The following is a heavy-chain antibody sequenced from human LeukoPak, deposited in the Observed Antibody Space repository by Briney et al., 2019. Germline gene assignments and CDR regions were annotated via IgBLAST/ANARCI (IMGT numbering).Heavy chain of an antibody. CDR1: GYSISSGYY. Sequence: SETLSLTCTVSGYSISSGYYWGWIRQPPGKGLEWIGSIYHSGSTYYNPSLKSRVTISVDTSKNQFSLKLSSVTAADTAVYYCARHGGTRITLVQVYYFDCWGQGTLVTVSS. D-gene: IGHD4-11*01. CDR2: IYHSGST. J-gene: IGHJ4*02. V-gene: IGHV4-38-2*02. CDR3: ARHGGTRITLVQVYYFDC.